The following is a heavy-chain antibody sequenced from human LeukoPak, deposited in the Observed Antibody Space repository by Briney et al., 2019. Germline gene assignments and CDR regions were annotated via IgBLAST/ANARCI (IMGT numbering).Heavy chain of an antibody. CDR3: ARDHPTVTKEYYFDY. D-gene: IGHD4-17*01. CDR2: IYSGGST. V-gene: IGHV3-66*01. Sequence: GGSLRLSCAASGFTFSSYAMSWVRQAPGKGLEWVSVIYSGGSTYYADSVKGRFTISRDNSKNTLHLQMNSLRAEDTAVYYCARDHPTVTKEYYFDYWGQGTLVTVSS. J-gene: IGHJ4*02. CDR1: GFTFSSYA.